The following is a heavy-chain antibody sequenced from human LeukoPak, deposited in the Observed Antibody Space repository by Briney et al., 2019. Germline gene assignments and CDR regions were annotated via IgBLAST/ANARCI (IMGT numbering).Heavy chain of an antibody. J-gene: IGHJ4*02. D-gene: IGHD3-9*01. CDR2: IYSSGST. V-gene: IGHV4-39*01. CDR1: GVSISSSSYY. CDR3: ARQEPIFPPRY. Sequence: PSETLSLTCTVSGVSISSSSYYWGWIRQPPGKGLEWIGSIYSSGSTYYNPSLKSRVAISVDTSKNQFSLKLSSVTAADTAVYYCARQEPIFPPRYWGQGTLVTVSS.